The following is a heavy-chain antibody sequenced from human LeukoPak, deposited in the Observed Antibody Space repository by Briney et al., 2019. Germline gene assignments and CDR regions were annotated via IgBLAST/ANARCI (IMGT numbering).Heavy chain of an antibody. Sequence: ASVKVPCKASGYTFTGYYMHWVRQAPGQGLEWMGWINPNSGGTNYAQKFQGRVTMTRDTSISTAYMELSRLRSDDTAVYYCARAPTADDSGDFQGFDYWGQGTLVTVSS. J-gene: IGHJ4*02. CDR1: GYTFTGYY. CDR2: INPNSGGT. V-gene: IGHV1-2*02. D-gene: IGHD4-17*01. CDR3: ARAPTADDSGDFQGFDY.